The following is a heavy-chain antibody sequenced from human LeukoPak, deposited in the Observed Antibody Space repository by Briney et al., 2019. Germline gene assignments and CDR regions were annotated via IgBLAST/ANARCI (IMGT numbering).Heavy chain of an antibody. CDR3: AKGTRIVGANLLSC. D-gene: IGHD1-26*01. CDR2: ISGSGGST. Sequence: GGSLRLSCAASGFTFSSYAMSWVRQAPGKGLEWVSAISGSGGSTYYADSVKGRFTISRDNSKNTLYLQMNSLRAEDTAVYYCAKGTRIVGANLLSCWGQGTLVTVSS. V-gene: IGHV3-23*01. CDR1: GFTFSSYA. J-gene: IGHJ4*02.